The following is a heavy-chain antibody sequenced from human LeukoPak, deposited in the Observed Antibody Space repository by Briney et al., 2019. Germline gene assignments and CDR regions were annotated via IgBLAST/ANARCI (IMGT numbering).Heavy chain of an antibody. J-gene: IGHJ3*02. CDR1: GFTFSSYG. Sequence: PGGSLRLSCAASGFTFSSYGMHWVRQAPGKGLEWVAFIRYDGSNKYYAGSVKGRFTISRDNSKNTLYLQMNSLRAEDTAVYYCAKDLDYYDVHAFDIWGQGTMVTVSS. CDR3: AKDLDYYDVHAFDI. V-gene: IGHV3-30*02. D-gene: IGHD3-22*01. CDR2: IRYDGSNK.